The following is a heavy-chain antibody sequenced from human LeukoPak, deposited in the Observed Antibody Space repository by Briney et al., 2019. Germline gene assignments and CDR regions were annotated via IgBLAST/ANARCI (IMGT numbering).Heavy chain of an antibody. D-gene: IGHD5-12*01. J-gene: IGHJ3*02. CDR2: INQDGGQK. V-gene: IGHV3-7*03. CDR3: AQWMNT. CDR1: GFTFSSHW. Sequence: GGSLRLSCAASGFTFSSHWMNWVRQAPGKGLEWVANINQDGGQKYYVGSVKGRFTISRDNAKNSLYLQMNSLRAEDTAVYYCAQWMNTWGQGTMVTVSS.